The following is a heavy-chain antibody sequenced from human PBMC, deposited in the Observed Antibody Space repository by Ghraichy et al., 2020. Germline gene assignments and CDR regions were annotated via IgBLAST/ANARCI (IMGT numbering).Heavy chain of an antibody. V-gene: IGHV4-59*01. Sequence: SETLSLTCTVSGGSISSYYWSWIRQPPGKGLEWIGYIYYSGSTNYNPSLKSRVTISVDTSKNQFSLKLSSVTAADTAVYYCARDSVCSSTSCYARSGGMDVWGQGTPVTVSS. J-gene: IGHJ6*02. CDR3: ARDSVCSSTSCYARSGGMDV. CDR1: GGSISSYY. D-gene: IGHD2-2*01. CDR2: IYYSGST.